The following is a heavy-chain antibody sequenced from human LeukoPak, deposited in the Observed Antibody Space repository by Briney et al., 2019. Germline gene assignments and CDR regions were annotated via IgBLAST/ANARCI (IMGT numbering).Heavy chain of an antibody. V-gene: IGHV3-21*01. Sequence: GGSLRLSCAASGFTFSSYSMNWVRQAPGKGLEWVSSISSSSYIYYADSVKGRFTISRDNAKNSLYLQMNSLRAEDTAVYYCASDSPAKDAFDIWGQGTMVTVSS. CDR2: ISSSSYI. J-gene: IGHJ3*02. CDR3: ASDSPAKDAFDI. CDR1: GFTFSSYS.